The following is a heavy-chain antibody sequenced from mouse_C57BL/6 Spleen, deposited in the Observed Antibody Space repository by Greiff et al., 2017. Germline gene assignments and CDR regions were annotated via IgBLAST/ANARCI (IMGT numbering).Heavy chain of an antibody. V-gene: IGHV5-6*01. CDR1: GFTFSSYG. CDR3: ARHEQDSSGYGY. CDR2: ISSGGSYT. D-gene: IGHD3-2*02. J-gene: IGHJ2*01. Sequence: EVQRVESGGDLVKPGGSLKLSCAASGFTFSSYGMSWVRQTPDKRLAWVATISSGGSYTYYPDSVKGRFTISRDNAKNTLYLQMSSLKSEDTAMYYCARHEQDSSGYGYWGQGTTLTVSS.